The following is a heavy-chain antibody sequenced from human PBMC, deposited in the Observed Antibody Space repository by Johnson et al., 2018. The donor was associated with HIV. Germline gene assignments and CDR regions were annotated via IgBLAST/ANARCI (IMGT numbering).Heavy chain of an antibody. CDR3: AGGHPLDAFDI. CDR2: MWYDGSNK. V-gene: IGHV3-33*01. D-gene: IGHD3-16*01. J-gene: IGHJ3*02. CDR1: GFTFSTYG. Sequence: VQLVESGGGVVQPGRSLRLSCAASGFTFSTYGMHWVRQAPGKGLEWVAVMWYDGSNKYYADSVKGRFTISRDNSKNTLYLQMGSLRAEDMAVYYCAGGHPLDAFDIWGQGTMVTVSS.